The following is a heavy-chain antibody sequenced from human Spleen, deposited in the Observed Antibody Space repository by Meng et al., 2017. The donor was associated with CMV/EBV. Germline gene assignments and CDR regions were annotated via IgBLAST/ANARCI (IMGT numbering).Heavy chain of an antibody. CDR3: AREGFGGYCSSTSCLLYNWFDP. CDR2: ISYDGSNK. V-gene: IGHV3-30-3*01. Sequence: YAMHWVSQAPGKGLEWVAVISYDGSNKYYADSVKGRFTISRDNSKNTLYLQMNSLRAEDTAVYYCAREGFGGYCSSTSCLLYNWFDPWGQGTLVTVSS. D-gene: IGHD2-2*01. CDR1: YA. J-gene: IGHJ5*02.